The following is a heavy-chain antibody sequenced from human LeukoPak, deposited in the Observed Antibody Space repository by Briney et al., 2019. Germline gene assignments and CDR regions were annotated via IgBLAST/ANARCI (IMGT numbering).Heavy chain of an antibody. CDR2: INPSGGST. D-gene: IGHD3-10*01. Sequence: ASVKVSCKASGGTFSSYAISWVRQAPGQGLEWMGIINPSGGSTSYAQKFQGRVTMTRDTSTSTVYMELSSLRSEDTAVYYCARAPSPRNYYGSGNPLQHWGQGTLVTVSS. J-gene: IGHJ1*01. CDR3: ARAPSPRNYYGSGNPLQH. CDR1: GGTFSSYA. V-gene: IGHV1-46*01.